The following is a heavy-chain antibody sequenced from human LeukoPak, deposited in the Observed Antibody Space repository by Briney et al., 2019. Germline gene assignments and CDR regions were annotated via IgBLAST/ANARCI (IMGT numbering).Heavy chain of an antibody. Sequence: GGSLRLSCAASGFTFSGYWMGWVRQAPGKGLEWVANIKQDGSEKYYVDSVKGRFTISRDNAENSLYLQLNSLRAEDTAVYYCARHRLWAYDYWGQGTLVTVSS. D-gene: IGHD7-27*01. V-gene: IGHV3-7*03. J-gene: IGHJ4*02. CDR3: ARHRLWAYDY. CDR1: GFTFSGYW. CDR2: IKQDGSEK.